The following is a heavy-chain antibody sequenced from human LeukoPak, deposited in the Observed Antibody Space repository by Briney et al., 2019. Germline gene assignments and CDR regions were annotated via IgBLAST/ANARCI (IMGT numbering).Heavy chain of an antibody. CDR3: ARGRMTAIDY. V-gene: IGHV4-34*01. D-gene: IGHD2-8*01. CDR2: INHSGST. J-gene: IGHJ4*02. Sequence: SETLSLTCAVYGGSFSGYYWSWIRQPPGKGLEWIGEINHSGSTNYNPSLKSRVTISVDTSKNQFSLKLSSVTAADTAVYYCARGRMTAIDYWGQGTLVTVSS. CDR1: GGSFSGYY.